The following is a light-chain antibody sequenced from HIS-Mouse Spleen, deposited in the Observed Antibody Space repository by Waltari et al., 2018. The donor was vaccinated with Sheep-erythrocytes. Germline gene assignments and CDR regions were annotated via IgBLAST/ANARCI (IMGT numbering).Light chain of an antibody. Sequence: SYELTQPPSVSVSPGQTASIPCSGDQLGDQYACWYHQKPGQSPVLVIYQDSKRPSGIPERFSGSNSGNTATLTISGTQAMDEADYYCQAWDSSTVVFGGGTKLTVL. V-gene: IGLV3-1*01. CDR3: QAWDSSTVV. CDR1: QLGDQY. J-gene: IGLJ2*01. CDR2: QDS.